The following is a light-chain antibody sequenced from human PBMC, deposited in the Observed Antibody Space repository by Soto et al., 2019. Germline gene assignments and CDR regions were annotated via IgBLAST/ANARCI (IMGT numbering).Light chain of an antibody. Sequence: QSVLTQPPSVSAAPGQTVTISCAGSSSNIGNNFVSWYQQLPGTAPKLLIYENNKRPSGIPDRFSGSKSGTSASLGITGLQTGDEAVYYCGTWDSSLTVWVFGGGIKLTVL. J-gene: IGLJ3*02. CDR2: ENN. CDR1: SSNIGNNF. CDR3: GTWDSSLTVWV. V-gene: IGLV1-51*02.